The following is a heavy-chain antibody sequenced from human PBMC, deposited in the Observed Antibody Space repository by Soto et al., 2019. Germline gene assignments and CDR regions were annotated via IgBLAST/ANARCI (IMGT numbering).Heavy chain of an antibody. CDR1: GFTFSSYS. CDR2: ISSSSSYI. Sequence: GGSLRLSCAASGFTFSSYSMNWVRQAPGKGLEWVSSISSSSSYIYYADSVKGRFTISRDNAKNSLYLQMNNLRVEDSAVYYCARDRGYLSFDYWGPGTLVTVSS. J-gene: IGHJ4*02. CDR3: ARDRGYLSFDY. D-gene: IGHD5-12*01. V-gene: IGHV3-21*04.